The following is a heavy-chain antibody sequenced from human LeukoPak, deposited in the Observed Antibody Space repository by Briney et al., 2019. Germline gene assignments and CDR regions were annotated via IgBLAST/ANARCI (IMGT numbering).Heavy chain of an antibody. J-gene: IGHJ6*03. CDR3: ARLKPTYCSSTSCYLDFYYYYMDV. CDR1: GFSFSTYW. V-gene: IGHV3-7*01. D-gene: IGHD2-2*01. CDR2: IKQDGSEK. Sequence: GGSLRLSCAVSGFSFSTYWMNWVRQAPGKGLEWVANIKQDGSEKYYVDSVKGRFTISRDNAKNSMYLQMNSLRAEDTAVYYCARLKPTYCSSTSCYLDFYYYYMDVWGKGTTVTVSS.